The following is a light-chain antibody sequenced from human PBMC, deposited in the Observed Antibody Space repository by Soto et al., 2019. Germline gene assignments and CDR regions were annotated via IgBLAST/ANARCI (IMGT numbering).Light chain of an antibody. CDR2: DAS. CDR3: QQYDQWWT. Sequence: EIVMTQSPATLSVSPGEGATFSCRASQSINTKIAWYQLKPGQAPRLLIYDASIRATGIPARFSGSGSGTGFSLTINSLQSEDFGVYFCQQYDQWWTFGQGTKVDIK. J-gene: IGKJ1*01. V-gene: IGKV3-15*01. CDR1: QSINTK.